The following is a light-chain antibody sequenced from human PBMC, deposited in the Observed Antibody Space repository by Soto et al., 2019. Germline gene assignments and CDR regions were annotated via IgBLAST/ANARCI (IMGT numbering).Light chain of an antibody. CDR2: ETS. J-gene: IGKJ5*01. CDR3: QQRSNWPPRGIT. Sequence: EIFFTQSPATPSLSPGERATPSCRASQSVSNYLSWYQQKPGQAPRLLMYETSRRATGIPARFSGSGSGTDFTLTISSLEPEDFAVYYCQQRSNWPPRGITFGQGTRLEIK. V-gene: IGKV3-11*01. CDR1: QSVSNY.